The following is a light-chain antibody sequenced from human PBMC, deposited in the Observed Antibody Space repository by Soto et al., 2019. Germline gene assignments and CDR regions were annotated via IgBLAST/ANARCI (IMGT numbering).Light chain of an antibody. CDR2: DVS. J-gene: IGLJ2*01. Sequence: QSALTQPASVSGSPGQSITISCTGTSVDVGAYNYVSWYQHYPGRAPKLMIYDVSNRPSGVSDRFSGSKSGSTASLTISGLQAEDESDYYCSSYTSSNTVLFGGGTKLTVL. CDR1: SVDVGAYNY. CDR3: SSYTSSNTVL. V-gene: IGLV2-14*03.